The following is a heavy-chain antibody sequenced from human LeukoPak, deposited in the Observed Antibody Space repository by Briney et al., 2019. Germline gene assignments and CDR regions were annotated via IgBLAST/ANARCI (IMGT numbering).Heavy chain of an antibody. CDR1: GYSVTNYW. CDR2: IYPGDSDA. D-gene: IGHD1-26*01. CDR3: ARNSIEGATQSPFDI. V-gene: IGHV5-51*01. Sequence: GESLKISCKGSGYSVTNYWIGWVRQMPGKGLEWMGIIYPGDSDARYSPSFQGQVTISADKSLSTAYLQWSSLKASDTAMYYCARNSIEGATQSPFDIWGQGTMVTVSS. J-gene: IGHJ3*02.